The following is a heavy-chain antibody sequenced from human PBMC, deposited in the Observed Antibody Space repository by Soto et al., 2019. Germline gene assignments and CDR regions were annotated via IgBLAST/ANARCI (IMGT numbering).Heavy chain of an antibody. CDR1: GASISSRNYY. D-gene: IGHD2-2*01. CDR3: ARVDCSSTNCRDFYFYYGMDV. CDR2: IFYSGST. J-gene: IGHJ6*02. V-gene: IGHV4-39*01. Sequence: SETLSLTCNVSGASISSRNYYWGWIRQPPGKGLEWFGSIFYSGSTYYNPSLKSRVTISIVTSQNQFSLRLTSLTAADTAVYYCARVDCSSTNCRDFYFYYGMDVWGQGTTVTVSS.